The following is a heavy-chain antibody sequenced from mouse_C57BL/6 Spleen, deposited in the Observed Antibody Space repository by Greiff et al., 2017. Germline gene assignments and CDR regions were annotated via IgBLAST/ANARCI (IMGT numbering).Heavy chain of an antibody. D-gene: IGHD2-5*01. Sequence: EVKLEESGGGLVKPGGSLKLSCAASGFTFSDYGMHWVRQAPGKGLEWVAYISSGSSTTYYANTVKGRFTISRDNAKNTLCLQMTSLRYEDTAMYYCARRKAYYSNYGAMDYWGQGTSVTVSS. J-gene: IGHJ4*01. V-gene: IGHV5-17*01. CDR2: ISSGSSTT. CDR1: GFTFSDYG. CDR3: ARRKAYYSNYGAMDY.